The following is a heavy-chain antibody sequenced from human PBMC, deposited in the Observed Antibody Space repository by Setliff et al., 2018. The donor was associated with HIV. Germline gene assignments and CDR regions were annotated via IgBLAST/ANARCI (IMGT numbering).Heavy chain of an antibody. D-gene: IGHD4-17*01. CDR3: ARALGWGVTTHWFDP. V-gene: IGHV4-59*08. J-gene: IGHJ5*02. CDR2: IYNGGNT. Sequence: PSETLSLTCSVSGVSINTYYWSWIRQPPGKGLEWFGYIYNGGNTNYNPSLESRVSMSLDTSKNQFSLRLTSVAATDTAVYYCARALGWGVTTHWFDPWGQGTLVTVSS. CDR1: GVSINTYY.